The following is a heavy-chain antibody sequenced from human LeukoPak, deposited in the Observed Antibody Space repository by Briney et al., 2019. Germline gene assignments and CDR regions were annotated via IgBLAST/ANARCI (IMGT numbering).Heavy chain of an antibody. CDR1: GGSFSGYY. CDR3: ARGSRGLYDSSGYYYGY. J-gene: IGHJ4*02. CDR2: INHSGST. Sequence: SETLPLTCAVYGGSFSGYYWSWIRQPPGKGLEWIGEINHSGSTNYNPSLKSRVTISVDTSKNQFSLKLSSVTAADTAVYYCARGSRGLYDSSGYYYGYWGQGTLVTVSS. V-gene: IGHV4-34*01. D-gene: IGHD3-22*01.